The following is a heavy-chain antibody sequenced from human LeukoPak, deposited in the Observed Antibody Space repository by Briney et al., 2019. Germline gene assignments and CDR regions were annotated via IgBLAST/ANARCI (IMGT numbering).Heavy chain of an antibody. Sequence: ASVKVSCKASGYTFTGYYMHWVRQAPGQGLEWMGWINPNSGGTNYAQKFQGRVTMTRDTSISTAYMELSRLRSDDTAVYYCATSQDRYYYYYMDVRGKGTTVTVSS. CDR2: INPNSGGT. J-gene: IGHJ6*03. CDR3: ATSQDRYYYYYMDV. V-gene: IGHV1-2*02. CDR1: GYTFTGYY. D-gene: IGHD2-2*01.